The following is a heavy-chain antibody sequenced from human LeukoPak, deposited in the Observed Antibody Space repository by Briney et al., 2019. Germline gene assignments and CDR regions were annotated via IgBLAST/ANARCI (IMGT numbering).Heavy chain of an antibody. D-gene: IGHD3-3*01. CDR2: IIPIFGTA. V-gene: IGHV1-69*01. Sequence: GSSVKVSCKASGATFSSYAISWVRQAPGQGLEWMGGIIPIFGTANYAQKFQGRVTITADESTSTAYMELSSLRSEDTAVYYCARDLGTIFGVVNRYYFDYWGQGTLVTVSS. J-gene: IGHJ4*02. CDR1: GATFSSYA. CDR3: ARDLGTIFGVVNRYYFDY.